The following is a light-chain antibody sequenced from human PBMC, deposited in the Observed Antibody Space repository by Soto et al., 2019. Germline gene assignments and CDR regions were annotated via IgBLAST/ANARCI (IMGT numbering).Light chain of an antibody. Sequence: DIQMTQSPSSVSASVGDRVTITCRASQDISSWLAWYQQKPGKAPKLPIYAASSLHSGVPPRFSGSESGTDFTLTISSLQPEDSASYYCQQANSFPLTFGGGTKVEIK. CDR2: AAS. V-gene: IGKV1-12*01. CDR3: QQANSFPLT. J-gene: IGKJ4*01. CDR1: QDISSW.